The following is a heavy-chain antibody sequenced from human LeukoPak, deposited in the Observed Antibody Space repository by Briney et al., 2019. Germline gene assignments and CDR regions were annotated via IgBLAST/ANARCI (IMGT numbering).Heavy chain of an antibody. V-gene: IGHV1-18*01. D-gene: IGHD3-3*01. J-gene: IGHJ4*02. CDR3: ARIGFIRNYDFWSGYPNYFDY. CDR1: GYTFTSYG. Sequence: ASVKVSCKASGYTFTSYGISWVRQAPGQGLEWMGWISAYNGNTNHAQKLQGRVTMTTDTSTSTAYMELTTLRSDDTAVYYCARIGFIRNYDFWSGYPNYFDYWGQGTLVTVSS. CDR2: ISAYNGNT.